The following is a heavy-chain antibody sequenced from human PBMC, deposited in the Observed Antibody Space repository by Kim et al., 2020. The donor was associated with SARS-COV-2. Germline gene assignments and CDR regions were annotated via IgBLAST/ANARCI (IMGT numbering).Heavy chain of an antibody. V-gene: IGHV3-23*01. CDR2: T. CDR3: AKDTAMVQFDY. J-gene: IGHJ4*02. Sequence: TYYAAAVKGRLTISRDNSKNTLYLQMNSLRAEDTAVYYCAKDTAMVQFDYWGQGTLVTVSS. D-gene: IGHD5-18*01.